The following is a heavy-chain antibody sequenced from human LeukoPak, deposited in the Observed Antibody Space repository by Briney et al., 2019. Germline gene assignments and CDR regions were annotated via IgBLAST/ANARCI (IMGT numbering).Heavy chain of an antibody. J-gene: IGHJ6*03. D-gene: IGHD6-19*01. CDR1: GYTFTSYY. V-gene: IGHV1-46*01. CDR2: INPSGGST. Sequence: ASVKVSCKASGYTFTSYYMHWVRQAPGQGLEWMGIINPSGGSTSYAQKFQGRVTMTRDTSTSTVYMELSSLRSEDTAVYYCARENFGSSGYYFYYMDVWGKGTTVTISS. CDR3: ARENFGSSGYYFYYMDV.